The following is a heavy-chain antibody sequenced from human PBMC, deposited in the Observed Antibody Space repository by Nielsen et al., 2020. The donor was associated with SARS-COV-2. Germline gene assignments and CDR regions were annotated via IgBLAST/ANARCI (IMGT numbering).Heavy chain of an antibody. D-gene: IGHD3-3*01. CDR1: GGSISSGGYY. CDR3: ARVGIEDFWSGSLFDYYYMDV. V-gene: IGHV4-31*03. CDR2: IYYSGST. Sequence: SETLSLTCTVSGGSISSGGYYWSWIRQHPGKGLEWIGYIYYSGSTYYNPSLKSRVTISVDTSKNQFSLKLSSVTAADTAVYYCARVGIEDFWSGSLFDYYYMDVWGKGTTVTVSS. J-gene: IGHJ6*03.